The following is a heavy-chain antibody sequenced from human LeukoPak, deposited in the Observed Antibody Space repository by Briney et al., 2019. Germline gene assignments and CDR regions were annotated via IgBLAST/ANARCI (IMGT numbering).Heavy chain of an antibody. V-gene: IGHV3-11*04. CDR2: ISSSGTDI. D-gene: IGHD5-18*01. CDR3: ARTARHLDY. CDR1: GFTFRDPY. Sequence: GGSLRLSCEASGFTFRDPYMSWIRQAPGKGLECLSYISSSGTDINYADSVRGRFTISRDNAKNLLYLQMNDLRLEDTAVYYCARTARHLDYWGQGTLVTVSS. J-gene: IGHJ4*02.